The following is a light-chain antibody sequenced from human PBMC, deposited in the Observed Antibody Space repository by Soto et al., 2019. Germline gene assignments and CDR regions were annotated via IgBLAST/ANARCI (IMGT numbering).Light chain of an antibody. V-gene: IGLV2-8*01. Sequence: QSALTQPPSASGSPGQSVTISCTGTSSDVGGYNYVSWYQQHPGKAPKSVIYEVSKRPSGVPDRFSGSKSGNTASLTVSGLQADDEADYYCSSYAGSNNYVFGGGTKLTVL. CDR3: SSYAGSNNYV. CDR1: SSDVGGYNY. CDR2: EVS. J-gene: IGLJ2*01.